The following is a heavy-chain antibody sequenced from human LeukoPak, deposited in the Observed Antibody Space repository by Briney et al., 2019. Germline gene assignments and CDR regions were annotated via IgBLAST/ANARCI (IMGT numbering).Heavy chain of an antibody. J-gene: IGHJ4*02. CDR1: GFTFSNYA. CDR2: IYSGGST. Sequence: GGSLRLSCAASGFTFSNYAMSWVRQAPGKGLEWVSVIYSGGSTYYADSVKGRFTISRDNSKNTLYLQMNSLRAEDTAVYYCASSYSNYGYFDYWGQGTLVTVSS. CDR3: ASSYSNYGYFDY. V-gene: IGHV3-53*01. D-gene: IGHD4-11*01.